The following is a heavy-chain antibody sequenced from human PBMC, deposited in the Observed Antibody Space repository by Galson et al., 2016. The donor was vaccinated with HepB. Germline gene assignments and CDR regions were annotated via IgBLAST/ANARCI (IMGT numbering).Heavy chain of an antibody. D-gene: IGHD3-22*01. CDR1: GYTFPRYY. CDR2: SNSNGETI. J-gene: IGHJ4*02. CDR3: ARGPFDTSGHYLYYFDY. V-gene: IGHV1-46*01. Sequence: SCKASGYTFPRYYLHWVRQAPGQGLEWMGLSNSNGETITYAQKFQGRVTMTRDTSTSTVYMELSGLRSEDTAVYYCARGPFDTSGHYLYYFDYWGQGTLVTVSS.